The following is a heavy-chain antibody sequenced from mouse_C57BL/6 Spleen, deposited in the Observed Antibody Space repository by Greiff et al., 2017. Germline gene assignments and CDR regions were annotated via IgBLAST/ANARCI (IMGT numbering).Heavy chain of an antibody. Sequence: EVKLQESGPGLVKPSQSLSLTCSVTGYSITSGYYWNWIRQFPGNKLEWMGYISYDGSNNYNPSLKNRISITRDTSKNQFFLKLNSVTTEDTATYYCARVITTVVATDYFDYWGQGTTLTVSS. J-gene: IGHJ2*01. D-gene: IGHD1-1*01. CDR1: GYSITSGYY. CDR3: ARVITTVVATDYFDY. V-gene: IGHV3-6*01. CDR2: ISYDGSN.